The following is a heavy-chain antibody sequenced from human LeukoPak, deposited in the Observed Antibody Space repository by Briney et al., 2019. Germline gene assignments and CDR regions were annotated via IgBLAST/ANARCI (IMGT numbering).Heavy chain of an antibody. CDR3: ARAIVVVPAARTSYWYFDL. J-gene: IGHJ2*01. Sequence: SETLSLTCAVSGYSIGSGYFWGWIRQPPGKGLEWIGSVYHRGSTHYNPSLESRVTISLDTSKNNISLELSSVTAADTAVYYCARAIVVVPAARTSYWYFDLWGRGTLVTVSS. CDR1: GYSIGSGYF. D-gene: IGHD2-2*01. CDR2: VYHRGST. V-gene: IGHV4-38-2*01.